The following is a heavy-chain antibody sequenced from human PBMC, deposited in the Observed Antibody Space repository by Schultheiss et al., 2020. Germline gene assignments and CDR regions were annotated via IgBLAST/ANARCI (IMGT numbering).Heavy chain of an antibody. CDR1: GFSFSSYW. CDR3: SRDSSSWYYADY. Sequence: GGSLRLSCAASGFSFSSYWMSWVRQAPGKGLEWVANIKQDGSEKYYVDSVKGRFTISRDNAKNSLYLQMNSLKTEDTAVYYCSRDSSSWYYADYWGQGTLVTVSS. V-gene: IGHV3-7*03. J-gene: IGHJ4*02. CDR2: IKQDGSEK. D-gene: IGHD6-13*01.